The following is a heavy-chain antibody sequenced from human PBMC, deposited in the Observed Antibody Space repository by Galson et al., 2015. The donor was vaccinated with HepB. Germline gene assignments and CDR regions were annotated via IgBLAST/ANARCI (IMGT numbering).Heavy chain of an antibody. CDR3: AAGEVVGATFFDY. CDR1: GFTFTSSA. Sequence: SVKVSCKASGFTFTSSAVQWVRQARGQRLEWIGWIVVGSGNTNYAQKFQERVTITRDMSTSTAYMELSSLRSEDTAVYYCAAGEVVGATFFDYWGQGTLVTVSS. J-gene: IGHJ4*02. CDR2: IVVGSGNT. D-gene: IGHD1-26*01. V-gene: IGHV1-58*01.